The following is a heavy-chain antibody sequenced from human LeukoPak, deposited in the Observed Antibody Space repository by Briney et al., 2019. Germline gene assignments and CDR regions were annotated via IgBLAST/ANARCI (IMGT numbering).Heavy chain of an antibody. CDR2: ISYDGSNK. CDR3: AKPYSGGYYDYYYYDMDV. D-gene: IGHD1-26*01. CDR1: GSTFSSYG. J-gene: IGHJ6*02. V-gene: IGHV3-30*18. Sequence: PGRSLRLSCAASGSTFSSYGMHWVRQAPGKGLEWVAVISYDGSNKYYADSVKGRFTISRDNSKNTLYLQMSSLRAEDTAVYYCAKPYSGGYYDYYYYDMDVWGQGTTVTVSS.